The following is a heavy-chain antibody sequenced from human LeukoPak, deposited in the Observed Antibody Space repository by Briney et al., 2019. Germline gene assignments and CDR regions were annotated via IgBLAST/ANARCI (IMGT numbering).Heavy chain of an antibody. D-gene: IGHD6-13*01. Sequence: GGSLRLSCAASGFTVSRNYMTWVRQAPGKGLEWVSTISGSGDSTYYADSVKGRFTISRDNFKSTLYLQMNSLRAEDTAVYYCALQRTLWQQLLDYWGQGTLVTVSS. CDR3: ALQRTLWQQLLDY. CDR2: ISGSGDST. CDR1: GFTVSRNY. V-gene: IGHV3-23*01. J-gene: IGHJ4*02.